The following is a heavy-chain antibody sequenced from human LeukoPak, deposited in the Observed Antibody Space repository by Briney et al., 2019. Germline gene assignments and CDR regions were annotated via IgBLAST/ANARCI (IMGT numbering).Heavy chain of an antibody. CDR2: ISTSSIYI. V-gene: IGHV3-21*04. D-gene: IGHD3-22*01. CDR3: AKAPTYYYDSSGYFYFDY. J-gene: IGHJ4*02. Sequence: GGSLRLSCVASGFTFSGYSMSWVRQAPGKGLEWVSSISTSSIYIYYADSVKGRFTISRDNAKNSLYLQMNSLIPEDMALYYCAKAPTYYYDSSGYFYFDYWGQGTLVTVSS. CDR1: GFTFSGYS.